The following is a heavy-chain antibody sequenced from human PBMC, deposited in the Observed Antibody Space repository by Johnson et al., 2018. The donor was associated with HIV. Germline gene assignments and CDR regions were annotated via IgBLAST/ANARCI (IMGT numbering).Heavy chain of an antibody. CDR3: ARSWELGETAFDI. Sequence: QVQLVESGGGVVQPGGSLRLSCASSGFTFSSYGMHWVRQAPGKGLEWVSVIYRGGSTYYADSVKGRFTISRDNSKNTLYLQMNSLKAEDTAVYYCARSWELGETAFDIWGQGTMVTVSS. CDR2: IYRGGST. D-gene: IGHD1-26*01. J-gene: IGHJ3*02. CDR1: GFTFSSYG. V-gene: IGHV3-NL1*01.